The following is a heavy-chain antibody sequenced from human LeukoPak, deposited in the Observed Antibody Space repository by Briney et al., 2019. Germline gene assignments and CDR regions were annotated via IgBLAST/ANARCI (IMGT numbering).Heavy chain of an antibody. Sequence: GGSLRLSCAASGFTFSSYAMSWVRQAPGKGLEWVSAISGSCGSTYYADSVKGGFTISRDNPKNTLYLQMNSLRAEDTAVYYCAKVVGATAGTVDVWGKGTTVTVSS. CDR1: GFTFSSYA. CDR2: ISGSCGST. CDR3: AKVVGATAGTVDV. V-gene: IGHV3-23*01. J-gene: IGHJ6*04. D-gene: IGHD1-26*01.